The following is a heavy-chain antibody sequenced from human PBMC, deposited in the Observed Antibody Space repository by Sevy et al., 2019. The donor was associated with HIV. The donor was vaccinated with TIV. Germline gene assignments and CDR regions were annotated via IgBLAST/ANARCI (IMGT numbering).Heavy chain of an antibody. V-gene: IGHV1-2*02. J-gene: IGHJ4*02. CDR3: ARGKREEWLLYLDN. D-gene: IGHD3-3*01. CDR2: INPNGGDT. CDR1: GYTFAAYY. Sequence: ASVKVSCKTSGYTFAAYYIHWVRQAPGQGLEWLGWINPNGGDTTYAQKFQGRVTVTMSTSINTVYMELTRLRSDDTAVYYCARGKREEWLLYLDNWGPGTLVTVSS.